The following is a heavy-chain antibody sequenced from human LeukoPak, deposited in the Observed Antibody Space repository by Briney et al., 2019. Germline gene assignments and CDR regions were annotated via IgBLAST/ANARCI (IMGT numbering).Heavy chain of an antibody. J-gene: IGHJ3*01. CDR3: ARPSLDYGGIDAFDF. V-gene: IGHV4-59*08. CDR2: IYYSGST. CDR1: RGSISSYY. D-gene: IGHD4-23*01. Sequence: SETLSLTCTVSRGSISSYYWSWIRQPPGKGLEWIGFIYYSGSTNYNPSLKSRVTISVDTSKNQFSLKLSSVTAADTAVYYCARPSLDYGGIDAFDFWGQGTLVTVSS.